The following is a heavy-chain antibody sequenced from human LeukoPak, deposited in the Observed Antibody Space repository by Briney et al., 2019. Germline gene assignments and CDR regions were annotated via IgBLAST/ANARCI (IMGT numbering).Heavy chain of an antibody. V-gene: IGHV4-59*08. Sequence: SETLSLTCTVSGGSISSYYWSWIRQPPGKGLEWIGYIYYSGSTNYSPSLKSRVTISVDTSKNQSSLKLSSVTAADTAVYYCARRGKTGPLNWFDPWGQGTLVTVSS. J-gene: IGHJ5*02. CDR1: GGSISSYY. CDR2: IYYSGST. D-gene: IGHD1-1*01. CDR3: ARRGKTGPLNWFDP.